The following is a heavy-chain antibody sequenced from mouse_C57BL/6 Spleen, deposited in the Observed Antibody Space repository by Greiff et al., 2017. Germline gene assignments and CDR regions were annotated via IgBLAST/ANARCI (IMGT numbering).Heavy chain of an antibody. CDR1: GYTFTDYY. Sequence: EVQLQQSGPELVKPGASVKISCKASGYTFTDYYMNWVKQSHGKSLEWIGDINPNNGGTSYNQKFKGKATLTVDKSSSTAYMELRSLTSEDSAVYYCARGRVLDYWGQGTTLTVSS. CDR3: ARGRVLDY. CDR2: INPNNGGT. V-gene: IGHV1-26*01. J-gene: IGHJ2*01.